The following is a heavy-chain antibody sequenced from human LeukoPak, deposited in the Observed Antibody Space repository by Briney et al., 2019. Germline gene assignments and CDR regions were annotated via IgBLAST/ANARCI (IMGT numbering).Heavy chain of an antibody. CDR3: AKDQDSYDILTGYDY. Sequence: GGSLRLSCAASGFTFSSYGMHWVRQAPGKGLEWVAVISYDGSNKYYADSVKGQFTISRDNSKNTLYLQMNSLRAEDTAVYYCAKDQDSYDILTGYDYWGQGTLVTVSS. D-gene: IGHD3-9*01. J-gene: IGHJ4*02. V-gene: IGHV3-30*18. CDR2: ISYDGSNK. CDR1: GFTFSSYG.